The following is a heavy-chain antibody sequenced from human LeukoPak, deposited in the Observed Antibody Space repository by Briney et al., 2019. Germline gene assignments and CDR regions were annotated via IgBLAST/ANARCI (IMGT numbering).Heavy chain of an antibody. CDR3: ARVPSNALFDY. D-gene: IGHD4-11*01. CDR2: IKQDGSEK. V-gene: IGHV3-7*03. Sequence: GASLRLSCAASGFTFSSYAMSWVRQAPGKGLEWVANIKQDGSEKYYVDSVKGRFTISRDNAKNSLYLQMNSLRAEDTAVYYCARVPSNALFDYWGQGTLVTVSS. J-gene: IGHJ4*02. CDR1: GFTFSSYA.